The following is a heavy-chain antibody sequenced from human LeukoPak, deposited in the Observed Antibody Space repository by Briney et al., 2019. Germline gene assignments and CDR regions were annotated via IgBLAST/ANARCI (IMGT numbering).Heavy chain of an antibody. V-gene: IGHV3-48*01. CDR1: GFTFSSYS. CDR3: QRKGFDY. Sequence: GGSLRLSCAASGFTFSSYSMNWVRQAPGKGLEWISYISTDGDTMYYADSVKGRFTISRDDAKNSLYLQMNSLRAEDTAVYYCQRKGFDYWGQGTLVTVSS. J-gene: IGHJ4*02. CDR2: ISTDGDTM.